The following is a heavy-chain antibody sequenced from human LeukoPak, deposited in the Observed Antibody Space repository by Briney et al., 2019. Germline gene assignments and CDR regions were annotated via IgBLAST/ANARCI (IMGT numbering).Heavy chain of an antibody. V-gene: IGHV3-30*04. Sequence: PGGSLRLSCAASGFTFSSYAMHWVRQAPGKGLEWVAVISYDGNNKYYADSVKGRFTISRDNSKNTLYLQMNSLRAEDTAVYYCAKDLLVPVQLPDYWGQGTLVTVSS. CDR3: AKDLLVPVQLPDY. J-gene: IGHJ4*02. D-gene: IGHD1-1*01. CDR1: GFTFSSYA. CDR2: ISYDGNNK.